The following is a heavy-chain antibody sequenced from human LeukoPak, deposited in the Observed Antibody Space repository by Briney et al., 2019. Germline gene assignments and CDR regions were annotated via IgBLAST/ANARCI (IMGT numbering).Heavy chain of an antibody. CDR1: GGSISSGGYY. Sequence: SETLSLTCTVSGGSISSGGYYWSWIRQPPGKGLEWIGYIYHSGSTYYNPSLKSRVTISVDRSKNQFSLKLSSVTAADTAVYYCARVLLAYCSSTRCPGASFQHWGQGTLVTVSS. D-gene: IGHD2-2*01. CDR2: IYHSGST. J-gene: IGHJ1*01. V-gene: IGHV4-30-2*01. CDR3: ARVLLAYCSSTRCPGASFQH.